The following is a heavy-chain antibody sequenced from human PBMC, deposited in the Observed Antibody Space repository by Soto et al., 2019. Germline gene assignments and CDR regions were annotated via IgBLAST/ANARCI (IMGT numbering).Heavy chain of an antibody. CDR1: GFTFSSYG. CDR3: AKDRVVAGNYGMDV. CDR2: ISYDGSNK. V-gene: IGHV3-30*18. D-gene: IGHD2-15*01. J-gene: IGHJ6*02. Sequence: PGGSLRLSCAASGFTFSSYGMHWVRQAPGKGLEWVAVISYDGSNKYYAGSVKGRFTISRDNSKNTLYLQMNSLRAEDTAVYYCAKDRVVAGNYGMDVWGQGTTVTVSS.